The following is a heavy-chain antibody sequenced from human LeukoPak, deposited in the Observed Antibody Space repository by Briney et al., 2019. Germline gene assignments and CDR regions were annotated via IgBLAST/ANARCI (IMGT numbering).Heavy chain of an antibody. CDR3: AHSRITILSRTFDY. V-gene: IGHV2-5*01. J-gene: IGHJ4*02. CDR2: IYWNDDK. CDR1: GFSLSTSGVG. Sequence: ASGPTLVNPTQTLTLTCTFSGFSLSTSGVGVGWIRQPPGRALEWLALIYWNDDKRYSPSLKSRLTITKDTSKNQVVLTMTNMDPVDTATYYCAHSRITILSRTFDYWGQGTLVTVSS. D-gene: IGHD3-9*01.